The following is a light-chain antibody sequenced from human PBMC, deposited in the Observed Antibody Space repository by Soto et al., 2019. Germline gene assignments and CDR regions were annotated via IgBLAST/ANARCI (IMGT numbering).Light chain of an antibody. CDR2: GAS. J-gene: IGKJ2*01. Sequence: DIQMTQSPSTLSASVGDRVTITCRASQSISSYLAWYQQKPGKAPKLLIYGASSLESGVPSRFSGSGSGTEFTLTIRSLQPDDFATYYCQQYNSYLYTFGQGTKLEIK. CDR3: QQYNSYLYT. V-gene: IGKV1-5*01. CDR1: QSISSY.